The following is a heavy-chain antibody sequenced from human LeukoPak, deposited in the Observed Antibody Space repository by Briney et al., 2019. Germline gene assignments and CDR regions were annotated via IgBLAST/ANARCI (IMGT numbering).Heavy chain of an antibody. V-gene: IGHV1-2*06. CDR1: GYTFTGYY. Sequence: VSVKVSCKASGYTFTGYYMHWVRQAPGQGLEWMGRINPNSGGTNYAQKFQGRVTMTRDTSISTAYMELSRLRSDDTAVYYCAGPEYYYGSGGFDYWGQGTLVTVSS. J-gene: IGHJ4*02. CDR2: INPNSGGT. CDR3: AGPEYYYGSGGFDY. D-gene: IGHD3-10*01.